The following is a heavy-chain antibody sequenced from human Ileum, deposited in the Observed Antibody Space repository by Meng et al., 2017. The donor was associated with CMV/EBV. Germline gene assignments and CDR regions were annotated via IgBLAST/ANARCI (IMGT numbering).Heavy chain of an antibody. V-gene: IGHV4-39*07. CDR1: GGTIISSGYY. CDR2: IYYSGST. Sequence: LQLPEAVPGLGEPSAYMCLTCTVSGGTIISSGYYWGWIRQPPGKGLEWIGSIYYSGSTYYNPSLKSRVTISVDTSKNQFSLKLSSVTAADTAVYYCARLRSIAAREVFDYWGQGTLVTVSS. CDR3: ARLRSIAAREVFDY. J-gene: IGHJ4*02. D-gene: IGHD6-6*01.